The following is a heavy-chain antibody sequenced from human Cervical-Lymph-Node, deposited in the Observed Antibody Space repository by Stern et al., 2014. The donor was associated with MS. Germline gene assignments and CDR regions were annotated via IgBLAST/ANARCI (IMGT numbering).Heavy chain of an antibody. D-gene: IGHD2-15*01. CDR2: IYYSGST. CDR3: ARVVVVAATRWFDP. Sequence: QLQLQESGPGLVKPSETLSLTCTVSGGSISSYYWSWIRQPPGKGLEWIGYIYYSGSTNYNPSLKSRVTISVDTSKNQFSLKLSSVTAADTAVYYCARVVVVAATRWFDPWGQGTLVTVSS. J-gene: IGHJ5*02. V-gene: IGHV4-59*01. CDR1: GGSISSYY.